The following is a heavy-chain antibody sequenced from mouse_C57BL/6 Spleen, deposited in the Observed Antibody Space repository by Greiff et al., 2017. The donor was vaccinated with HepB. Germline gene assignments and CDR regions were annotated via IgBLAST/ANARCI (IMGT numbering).Heavy chain of an antibody. V-gene: IGHV1-69*01. CDR3: ATLYGSSYVTMDY. J-gene: IGHJ4*01. Sequence: QVQLQQPGAELVMPGASVKLSCKASGYTFTSYWMHWVKQRPGQGLEWIGEIDPSDSYTNYNQKFKGKSTLTVDKSSSTAYMQLISLTSEDSAVYYCATLYGSSYVTMDYWGQGTSVTVSS. CDR1: GYTFTSYW. D-gene: IGHD1-1*01. CDR2: IDPSDSYT.